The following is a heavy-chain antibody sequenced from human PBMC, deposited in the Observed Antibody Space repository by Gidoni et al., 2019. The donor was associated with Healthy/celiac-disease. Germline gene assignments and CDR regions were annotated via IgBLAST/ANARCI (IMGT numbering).Heavy chain of an antibody. J-gene: IGHJ4*02. CDR1: GRPISSGDYY. CDR3: ASSRMYGGGCYYFDY. V-gene: IGHV4-30-4*01. D-gene: IGHD2-15*01. CDR2: IYYSGST. Sequence: VQLQESRPGLAKPSQTLSLTCTVSGRPISSGDYYWSWIRQPPGKGLEWIGYIYYSGSTYYNPSLKSRVTISVDPAKNQFSLKLSSVTAADAAVYYCASSRMYGGGCYYFDYWGQGTLVTVSS.